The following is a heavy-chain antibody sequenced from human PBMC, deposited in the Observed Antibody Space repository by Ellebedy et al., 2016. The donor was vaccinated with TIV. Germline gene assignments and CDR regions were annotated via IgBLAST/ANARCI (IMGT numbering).Heavy chain of an antibody. CDR2: IKQDVSEK. Sequence: PGGSLRLSCAASGFTSSRYWMTLVRQAPGKGLEWVANIKQDVSEKYHVDSVKGRFTISRDNAKNSLYLQMNSLRAEDTAVYYCARDSNLGYQILFDYWGQGTLVTVSS. J-gene: IGHJ4*02. CDR3: ARDSNLGYQILFDY. D-gene: IGHD6-25*01. V-gene: IGHV3-7*04. CDR1: GFTSSRYW.